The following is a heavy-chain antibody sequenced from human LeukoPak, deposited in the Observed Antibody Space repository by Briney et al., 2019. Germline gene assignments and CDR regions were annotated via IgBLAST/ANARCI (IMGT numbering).Heavy chain of an antibody. CDR3: ARAFKVPSWYFDL. V-gene: IGHV3-30*04. CDR2: ISYDEINK. CDR1: GFTFSSYA. Sequence: GGSLRLSCAASGFTFSSYALHWVRQAPGKGLEWVAFISYDEINKYYADSVKGRFTISRDNAKNSVYLQMNSLRAEDTAVYYCARAFKVPSWYFDLWGRGTLVTVSS. J-gene: IGHJ2*01.